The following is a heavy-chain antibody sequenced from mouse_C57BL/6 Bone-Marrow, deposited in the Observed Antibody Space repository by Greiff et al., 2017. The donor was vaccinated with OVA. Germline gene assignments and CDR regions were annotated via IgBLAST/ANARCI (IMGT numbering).Heavy chain of an antibody. J-gene: IGHJ1*03. CDR2: IRNKANGYTT. CDR1: GFTFTDYY. D-gene: IGHD1-1*01. V-gene: IGHV7-3*01. Sequence: DVKLVESGGGLVQPGGSLSLSCAASGFTFTDYYMSWVRQPPGKALEWLGFIRNKANGYTTEYSASVKGRFTISRDNSQSILYLQMNALRAEDSATYYCARSYYDGSRGGYFDVWGTGTTVTVSS. CDR3: ARSYYDGSRGGYFDV.